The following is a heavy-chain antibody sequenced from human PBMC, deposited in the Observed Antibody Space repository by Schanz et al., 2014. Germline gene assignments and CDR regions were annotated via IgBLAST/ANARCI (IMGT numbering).Heavy chain of an antibody. D-gene: IGHD3-9*01. CDR1: GFSFSNYW. Sequence: EVQLVESGGGLVQPGGSLRLSCAASGFSFSNYWMHWVRQGPGSGLVWVSHINNAGSDTTYADSVRGRFTISRDNAKNSLFLQMHSLRADDTAVYYCARSTYYDILTGQTHTRVDVRYFDLWGRGTLVTVSS. J-gene: IGHJ2*01. CDR3: ARSTYYDILTGQTHTRVDVRYFDL. CDR2: INNAGSDT. V-gene: IGHV3-74*01.